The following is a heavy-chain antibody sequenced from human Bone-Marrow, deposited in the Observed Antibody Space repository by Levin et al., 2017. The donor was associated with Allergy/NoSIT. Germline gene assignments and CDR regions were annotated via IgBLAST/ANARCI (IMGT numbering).Heavy chain of an antibody. CDR2: IDPADSDS. CDR1: EYIFTSHW. CDR3: ATTPASRSLHAFHI. Sequence: KAGGSLRLSCKASEYIFTSHWIGWVRQMPGKGLEWMGIIDPADSDSKYSPSFQGQVTISADKSISTAHLQWGSLRASDTAMYYCATTPASRSLHAFHIWGQGTMVTVSS. J-gene: IGHJ3*02. D-gene: IGHD6-13*01. V-gene: IGHV5-51*01.